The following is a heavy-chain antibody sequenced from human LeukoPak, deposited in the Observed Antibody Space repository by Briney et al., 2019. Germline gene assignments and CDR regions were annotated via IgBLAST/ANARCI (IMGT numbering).Heavy chain of an antibody. CDR1: GFTFSSYA. CDR3: ASADAHTVNPLDY. CDR2: ISGSGGST. J-gene: IGHJ4*02. D-gene: IGHD4-11*01. Sequence: QPGGSLRLSCAASGFTFSSYAMSWVRQAPGKGLEWVSAISGSGGSTYYADSVKGRFTISRDNSKSTLYLQMSSLRAEDTAVYYCASADAHTVNPLDYWGQGTLVTVSS. V-gene: IGHV3-23*01.